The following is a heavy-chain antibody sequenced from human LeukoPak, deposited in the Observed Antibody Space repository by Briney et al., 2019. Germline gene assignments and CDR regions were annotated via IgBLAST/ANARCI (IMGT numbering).Heavy chain of an antibody. CDR3: GRHGNYYDTSQSDP. CDR1: GYSISSGYY. CDR2: VYHSGST. D-gene: IGHD3-22*01. J-gene: IGHJ5*02. V-gene: IGHV4-38-2*01. Sequence: SETLSLTCAVSGYSISSGYYWGWIRQPPGKGLEWIGSVYHSGSTYYNPSLKSRVTISVDTSKNQFSLKLSSVTAADTAVYYWGRHGNYYDTSQSDPWGQGTLVTVSS.